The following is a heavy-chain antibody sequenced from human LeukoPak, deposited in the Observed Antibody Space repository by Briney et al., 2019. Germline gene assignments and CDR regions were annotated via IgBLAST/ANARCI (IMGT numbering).Heavy chain of an antibody. CDR3: TRVVTGTGGDGWSDP. D-gene: IGHD1-20*01. CDR1: GFTIGDYA. V-gene: IGHV3-49*04. J-gene: IGHJ5*02. Sequence: GGSLRLSCTASGFTIGDYAMSWVRQAPGKGLEWVGFIRSKAYGGTTEYAASVKGRFTISRDDSKSIAYLQMNSLKTEDTAVYYCTRVVTGTGGDGWSDPWGQGTLVTVSS. CDR2: IRSKAYGGTT.